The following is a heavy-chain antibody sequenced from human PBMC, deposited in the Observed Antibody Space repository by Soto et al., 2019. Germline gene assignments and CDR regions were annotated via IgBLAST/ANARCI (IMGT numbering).Heavy chain of an antibody. D-gene: IGHD3-3*01. V-gene: IGHV3-30-3*01. CDR1: GFTFSSYA. Sequence: GGSLRLSCAASGFTFSSYAMHWVRQAPGKGLEWVAVISYDGSNKYYADSVKGRFTISRDNSKNTLYLQMNSLRAEDTAVYYCARALGLDGLDYYYYGMDVWGQGTTVTVSS. CDR2: ISYDGSNK. CDR3: ARALGLDGLDYYYYGMDV. J-gene: IGHJ6*02.